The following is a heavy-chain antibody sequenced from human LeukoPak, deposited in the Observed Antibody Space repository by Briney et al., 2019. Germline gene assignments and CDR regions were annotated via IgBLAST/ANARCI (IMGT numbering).Heavy chain of an antibody. Sequence: SETLSLTCTVSGGSISTSNYYWGWIRQPPGKGLEWIGSIYYSGSTYYNPSLKSRVTISVDTSKNQFSLKVSSVTAADTAVYYCARVYYSSSYDYWYFDLWGRGTLVTVSS. V-gene: IGHV4-39*07. J-gene: IGHJ2*01. CDR3: ARVYYSSSYDYWYFDL. D-gene: IGHD6-13*01. CDR1: GGSISTSNYY. CDR2: IYYSGST.